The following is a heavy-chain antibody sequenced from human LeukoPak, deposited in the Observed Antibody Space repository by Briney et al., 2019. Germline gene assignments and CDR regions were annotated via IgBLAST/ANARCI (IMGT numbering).Heavy chain of an antibody. CDR3: ARDSSSEYYYYYYMDV. D-gene: IGHD6-6*01. CDR2: IIPMFGTA. V-gene: IGHV1-69*01. CDR1: GGTFSSYA. J-gene: IGHJ6*03. Sequence: SVKVSCKASGGTFSSYAISWVRQAPGQGLEWMGGIIPMFGTANYAQKFQGRVTITADESTSTAYMELSSLRSEDTAVYYCARDSSSEYYYYYYMDVWGKGTTVTVSS.